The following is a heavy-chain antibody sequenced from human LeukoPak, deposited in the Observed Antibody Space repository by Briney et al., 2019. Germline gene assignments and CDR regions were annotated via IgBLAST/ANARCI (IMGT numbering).Heavy chain of an antibody. D-gene: IGHD5-24*01. Sequence: KPSETLSLTCTVSGGSISSSTYYWDWIRQPPGKGLEWIGTIYYSGSTYYNPSLKSRVTISVDTSKNQFSLKLSSVTAADTAVYYCARRWQHLAFDYWSQGTLVTVSS. CDR1: GGSISSSTYY. J-gene: IGHJ4*02. CDR2: IYYSGST. V-gene: IGHV4-39*01. CDR3: ARRWQHLAFDY.